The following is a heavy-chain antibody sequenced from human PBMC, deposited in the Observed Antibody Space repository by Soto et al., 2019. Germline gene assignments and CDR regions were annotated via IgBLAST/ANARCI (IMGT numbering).Heavy chain of an antibody. CDR2: ISAYNGNT. CDR3: ARASRDKVVVPVIHPYYYMDV. CDR1: GYTFTSYG. D-gene: IGHD2-2*01. V-gene: IGHV1-18*01. J-gene: IGHJ6*03. Sequence: GASVKVSCKASGYTFTSYGISWVRQAPGQGLEWMGWISAYNGNTNYAQKLQGRVTMTTDTSTSTAYMELRSLRSDDTAVYYCARASRDKVVVPVIHPYYYMDVWGKGTTVTVSS.